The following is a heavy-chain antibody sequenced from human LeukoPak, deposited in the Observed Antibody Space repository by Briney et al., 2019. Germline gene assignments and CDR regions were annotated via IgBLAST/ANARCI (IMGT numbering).Heavy chain of an antibody. CDR2: ISPNGVIT. D-gene: IGHD5-18*01. V-gene: IGHV3-23*01. J-gene: IGHJ6*03. CDR1: GFTFSSHG. CDR3: AKEGSRDTAMFYYYYYMDV. Sequence: GGSLRLSCAASGFTFSSHGMNWVRQAPGKGLEWVSGISPNGVITYYADSVKGRFTISRDNSKNTLYLQMNSRRAEDTAVYYCAKEGSRDTAMFYYYYYMDVWGKGTTVTISS.